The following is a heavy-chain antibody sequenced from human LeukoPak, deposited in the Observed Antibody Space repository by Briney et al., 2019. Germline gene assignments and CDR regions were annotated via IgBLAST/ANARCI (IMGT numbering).Heavy chain of an antibody. CDR3: ATTRAYSYGYEA. CDR1: GYTFTGYY. Sequence: ASVKVSCKASGYTFTGYYMHWVRQAPGQGLEWMGWINPNSGGTNYAQKFQGRVTMTRDTSISTAYMELSRLRSDDTAVYYCATTRAYSYGYEAWGQGTLVTVSS. CDR2: INPNSGGT. J-gene: IGHJ4*02. V-gene: IGHV1-2*02. D-gene: IGHD5-18*01.